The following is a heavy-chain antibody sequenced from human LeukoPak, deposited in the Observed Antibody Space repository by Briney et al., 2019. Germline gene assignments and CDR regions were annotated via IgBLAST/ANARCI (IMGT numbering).Heavy chain of an antibody. J-gene: IGHJ6*02. CDR2: INAGNGNT. V-gene: IGHV1-3*01. CDR3: ARGGSGSYSPMFYYYGMDV. Sequence: ASVKVSCKASGYTFTSYAMHRVRQAPGQRLEWMGWINAGNGNTKYSQKFQGRVTITRDTSASTAYMELSSLRSEDTAVYYCARGGSGSYSPMFYYYGMDVWGQGTTVTVSS. D-gene: IGHD3-10*01. CDR1: GYTFTSYA.